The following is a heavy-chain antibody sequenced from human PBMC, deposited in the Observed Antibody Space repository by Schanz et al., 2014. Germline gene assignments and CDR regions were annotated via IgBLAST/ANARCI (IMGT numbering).Heavy chain of an antibody. J-gene: IGHJ5*02. D-gene: IGHD1-1*01. CDR3: ARGRVLES. CDR2: IRSSSTPI. Sequence: EVQLMESGGGLVKPGGSLRLSCVASGFAFSDYSMNWVRQAPGKGPEWVSYIRSSSTPIYYADSVKGRFTISRDNAKNSLFLQMNSLRPEDTAVYYCARGRVLESWGQGTLVTVSS. V-gene: IGHV3-21*05. CDR1: GFAFSDYS.